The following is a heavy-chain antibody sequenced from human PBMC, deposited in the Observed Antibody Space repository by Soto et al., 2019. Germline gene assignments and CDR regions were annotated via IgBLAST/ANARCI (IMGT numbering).Heavy chain of an antibody. D-gene: IGHD6-13*01. CDR3: AAGTSWTRVDY. V-gene: IGHV3-23*01. Sequence: EVQLLESGGGSAQPGGSLRLSCAASGFTFSSCAMSWVRQAPGKGLEWVSGISGSGTGTYYADSVKGRFTISRDNSKNTLYLQMNSLRAEDTAVYYCAAGTSWTRVDYWGQGTMVTVSS. CDR1: GFTFSSCA. J-gene: IGHJ4*02. CDR2: ISGSGTGT.